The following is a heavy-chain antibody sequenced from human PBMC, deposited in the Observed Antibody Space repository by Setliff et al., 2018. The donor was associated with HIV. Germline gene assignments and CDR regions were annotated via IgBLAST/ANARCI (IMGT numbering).Heavy chain of an antibody. Sequence: KPSETLSLTCAVSGYSISSGYYWGWIRQPPGKGLEWIGSIYHSGSTYYNPSLKSRVTILVDTSKNQFSLKLSSVTAADTAVYYCARGYISGWYYFDYWGQGTLVTVSS. CDR1: GYSISSGYY. V-gene: IGHV4-38-2*01. J-gene: IGHJ4*02. CDR2: IYHSGST. CDR3: ARGYISGWYYFDY. D-gene: IGHD6-19*01.